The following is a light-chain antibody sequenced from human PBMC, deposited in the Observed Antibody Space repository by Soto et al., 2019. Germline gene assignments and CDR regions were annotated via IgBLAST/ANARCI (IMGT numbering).Light chain of an antibody. CDR2: DVS. CDR3: TSYTSSTIVV. CDR1: SSDVGGYNY. Sequence: QSALTQPASVSGSPGQSITISCTGTSSDVGGYNYVSWYQQHPGRAPKLMIYDVSYRPSGVSNRFSCSKSGNTASLTISGLQAEDEADYYCTSYTSSTIVVFGGGTKVTVL. V-gene: IGLV2-14*01. J-gene: IGLJ2*01.